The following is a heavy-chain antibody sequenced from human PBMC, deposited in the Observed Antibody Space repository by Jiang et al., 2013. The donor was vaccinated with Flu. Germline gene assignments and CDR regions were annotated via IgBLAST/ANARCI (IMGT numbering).Heavy chain of an antibody. Sequence: LTCTVSGGSISNYYWSWIRQPQEGTGVDCVYLLHWAHQLQPSLKSRVTISLDTSKSQFSLRLTSVTAADTAVYYCATDYDSSDHYLGYWGQGTLVTVSS. CDR3: ATDYDSSDHYLGY. V-gene: IGHV4-59*01. D-gene: IGHD3-22*01. J-gene: IGHJ4*02. CDR2: LLHWAH. CDR1: GGSISNYY.